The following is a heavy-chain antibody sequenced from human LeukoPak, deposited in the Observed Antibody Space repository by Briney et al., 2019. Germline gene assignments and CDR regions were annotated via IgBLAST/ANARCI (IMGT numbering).Heavy chain of an antibody. J-gene: IGHJ5*02. CDR3: ARLPTIAAPAWTYQPFDP. CDR2: ISAYNGNT. CDR1: GYIFTNYG. Sequence: ASVKVSCKPSGYIFTNYGINWVRQAPGQGLEWMGWISAYNGNTKYAQKLQGRVTKTTDTSTSTAYMELRSLRSDDTAVYYCARLPTIAAPAWTYQPFDPWGQGTLVTVSS. V-gene: IGHV1-18*04. D-gene: IGHD6-13*01.